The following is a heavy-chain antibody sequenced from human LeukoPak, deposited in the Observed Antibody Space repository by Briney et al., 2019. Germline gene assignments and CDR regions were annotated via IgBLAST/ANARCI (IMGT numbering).Heavy chain of an antibody. CDR3: AREYSSSPWYFDV. Sequence: GASVKVSLKASVYTFTGYYMHWVRQAPGQGLEWMGRINPNSGGTNYAQKFQGRVTMTRDTSISTAYMELSRLRSDDTAVYYCAREYSSSPWYFDVWGRGTLVTVSS. CDR1: VYTFTGYY. J-gene: IGHJ2*01. V-gene: IGHV1-2*06. D-gene: IGHD6-6*01. CDR2: INPNSGGT.